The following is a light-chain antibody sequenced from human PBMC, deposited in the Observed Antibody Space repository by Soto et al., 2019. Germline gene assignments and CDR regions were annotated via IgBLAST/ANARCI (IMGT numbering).Light chain of an antibody. CDR2: AAS. Sequence: DIQMTQSPSSLSASVGDRVTITCRASQGISNYLAWYQQKPGKVPKLLIYAASALQSGVPSRCSGSGSGTDFTRTISSLQPEDVAICYCQKYNIAPWTFGLWTKVAIK. V-gene: IGKV1-27*01. CDR3: QKYNIAPWT. J-gene: IGKJ1*01. CDR1: QGISNY.